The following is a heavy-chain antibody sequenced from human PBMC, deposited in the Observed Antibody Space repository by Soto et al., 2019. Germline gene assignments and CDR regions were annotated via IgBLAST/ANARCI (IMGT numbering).Heavy chain of an antibody. CDR3: ARVFTGCSSTSCYVNYYYYYMDV. D-gene: IGHD2-2*01. CDR1: GFTFSSYS. Sequence: GGSLRLSCAASGFTFSSYSMNWVRQAPGKGLEWVSYISSSSSTIYYADSVKGRFTISRDNAKNSLYLQMNSLRAEDTAVYYCARVFTGCSSTSCYVNYYYYYMDVWGKGTTVTVSS. CDR2: ISSSSSTI. V-gene: IGHV3-48*01. J-gene: IGHJ6*03.